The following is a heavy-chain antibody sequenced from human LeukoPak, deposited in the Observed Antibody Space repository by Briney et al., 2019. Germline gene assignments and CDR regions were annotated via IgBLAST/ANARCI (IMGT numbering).Heavy chain of an antibody. CDR3: ARGRSGATVDY. Sequence: SETLSLTCTVSGGSINSYYWSWIRQPPGKGLEWIGYIYYSGSTNYNPSLKSRVTISVDTSKNQFSLKLSSVTAADTAVYYCARGRSGATVDYWGQGTLVTVSS. CDR2: IYYSGST. V-gene: IGHV4-59*01. D-gene: IGHD1-26*01. CDR1: GGSINSYY. J-gene: IGHJ4*02.